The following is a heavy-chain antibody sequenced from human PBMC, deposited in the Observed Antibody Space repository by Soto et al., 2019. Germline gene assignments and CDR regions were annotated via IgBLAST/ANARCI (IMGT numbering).Heavy chain of an antibody. CDR2: ISSSSSYI. CDR3: ARGESNFWGGFSMDV. D-gene: IGHD3-3*01. J-gene: IGHJ6*02. CDR1: GFTFSSYS. V-gene: IGHV3-21*01. Sequence: PGGSLRLSCAASGFTFSSYSMNWVRQAPGKGLEWVSSISSSSSYIYYADSVKGRFTISRDNAKNSLYLQMNSLRAEDTAVYYCARGESNFWGGFSMDVWGQGTTVTVSS.